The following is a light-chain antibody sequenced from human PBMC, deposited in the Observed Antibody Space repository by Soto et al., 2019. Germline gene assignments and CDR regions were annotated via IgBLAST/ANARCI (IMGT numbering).Light chain of an antibody. CDR1: QDISNY. J-gene: IGKJ4*01. Sequence: DIQMTQSPSTPSASVGDRVTITCQASQDISNYLNWYQQKPGKAPKLLIYDASNLETGVPSRFSGSGSGTDFTFTISSLQPGDIATYYCQQYDNLPLTFGGGTKVDIK. CDR3: QQYDNLPLT. CDR2: DAS. V-gene: IGKV1-33*01.